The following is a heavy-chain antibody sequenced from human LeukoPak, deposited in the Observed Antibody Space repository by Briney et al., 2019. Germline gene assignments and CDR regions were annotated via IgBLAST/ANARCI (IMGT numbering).Heavy chain of an antibody. CDR3: AKMDLYIAVAPNWFDP. CDR1: GFTFSSYA. J-gene: IGHJ5*02. Sequence: GGSLRLSCAASGFTFSSYAMSWVRQAPGKGLEWVSAISGSGGSTYYADSVKGRFTISRDNSKNTLYLQMNSLRAEDTAVYYCAKMDLYIAVAPNWFDPWGQGTLVTVSS. V-gene: IGHV3-23*01. D-gene: IGHD6-19*01. CDR2: ISGSGGST.